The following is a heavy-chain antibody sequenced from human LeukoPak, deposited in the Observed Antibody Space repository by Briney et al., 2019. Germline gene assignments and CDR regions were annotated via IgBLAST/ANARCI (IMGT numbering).Heavy chain of an antibody. CDR2: ISWNSGSI. Sequence: SGGSLRLSCAASGFTFDDYAMHWVRQAPGKGLEWVSGISWNSGSIGYADSVKGRFTISRDNAKNSLYLQMNSLRAEDTALYYCATDAYSNYGRSDYWGQGTLVTVSS. CDR3: ATDAYSNYGRSDY. J-gene: IGHJ4*02. CDR1: GFTFDDYA. D-gene: IGHD4-11*01. V-gene: IGHV3-9*01.